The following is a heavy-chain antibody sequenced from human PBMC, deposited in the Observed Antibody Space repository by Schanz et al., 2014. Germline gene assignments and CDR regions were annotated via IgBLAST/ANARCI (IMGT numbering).Heavy chain of an antibody. CDR3: ARGSTENMIRGELDY. D-gene: IGHD3-10*01. Sequence: QVHLVQSGAEVHKPGASLKISCKASGYTFTNFFLHWVRQAPGQGLEWMGIINPIGGSTTYAQKCRGAVTMTTDTSTDTAYLELTSLRSEDTAVYYCARGSTENMIRGELDYWGQGTLVTVSS. V-gene: IGHV1-46*03. CDR2: INPIGGST. CDR1: GYTFTNFF. J-gene: IGHJ4*02.